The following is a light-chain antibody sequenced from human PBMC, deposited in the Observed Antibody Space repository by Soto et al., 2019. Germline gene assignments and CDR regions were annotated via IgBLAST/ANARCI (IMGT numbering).Light chain of an antibody. CDR3: QSYDSSLSGYV. V-gene: IGLV1-40*01. Sequence: QSLLTQPPSVSGAPGQRVTISCTGSSSNIGAGYDVHWYQQLPGTAPKLLICGNSNRPSGVPDRFSGSKSGTSASLAITGLQDENAAYYSCQSYDSSLSGYVFGTGTKVTVL. J-gene: IGLJ1*01. CDR1: SSNIGAGYD. CDR2: GNS.